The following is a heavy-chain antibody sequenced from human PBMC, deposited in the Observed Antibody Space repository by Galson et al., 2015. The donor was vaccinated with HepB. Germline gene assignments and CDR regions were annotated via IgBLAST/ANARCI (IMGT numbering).Heavy chain of an antibody. CDR1: GYSFTNYH. J-gene: IGHJ5*02. CDR2: TYFNSDSA. D-gene: IGHD6-19*01. CDR3: ARDSSGWASDL. Sequence: SCKAFGYSFTNYHMHWIRQAPGQGLEWMGITYFNSDSANYAQKLQGRLTMTRDTSTSTVYMELSGLRSEDTAVYYCARDSSGWASDLWGQGTLVTVSS. V-gene: IGHV1-46*04.